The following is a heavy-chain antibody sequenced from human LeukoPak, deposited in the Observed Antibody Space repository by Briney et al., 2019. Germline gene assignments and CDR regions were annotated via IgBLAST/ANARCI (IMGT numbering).Heavy chain of an antibody. CDR3: ARGGTAVIAPYAFDI. V-gene: IGHV4-59*01. J-gene: IGHJ3*02. CDR1: GGSISSYY. D-gene: IGHD4-23*01. CDR2: IYYSGST. Sequence: SETLSLTCTVSGGSISSYYWSWIRQPPGKGLEWIGYIYYSGSTNCNPSVKSRVATSVDTSKKQFSLKLSSLTAAGWAVYYCARGGTAVIAPYAFDIWGQGTMVTVSS.